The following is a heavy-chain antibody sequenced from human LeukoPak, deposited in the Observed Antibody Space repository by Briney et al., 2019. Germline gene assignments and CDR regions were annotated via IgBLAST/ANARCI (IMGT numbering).Heavy chain of an antibody. V-gene: IGHV3-30-3*01. J-gene: IGHJ6*02. Sequence: PGRSLRLSCAASGFTFSSYAMHWVRQAPGKGLEWVAVISYDGSNKYYADSVKGRFTISRDNSKNTLYLQMNSLRAEDTAVYYCARDNYGMDVWGQGTTDTGSS. CDR1: GFTFSSYA. CDR2: ISYDGSNK. CDR3: ARDNYGMDV.